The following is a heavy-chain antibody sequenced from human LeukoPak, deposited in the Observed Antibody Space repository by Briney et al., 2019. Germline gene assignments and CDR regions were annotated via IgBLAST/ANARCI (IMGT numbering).Heavy chain of an antibody. CDR2: ISYDGSNK. J-gene: IGHJ4*02. CDR1: GFTFSSYA. V-gene: IGHV3-30-3*01. Sequence: GGSLRLSCAASGFTFSSYAMHWVRQAPGKGLEWVAVISYDGSNKYYADSVKGRFTISRDNSKNTLYLQMNSLRAEDTAVYYCARVEVRGSSWTHNFDYWGQGTLVTVSS. CDR3: ARVEVRGSSWTHNFDY. D-gene: IGHD6-13*01.